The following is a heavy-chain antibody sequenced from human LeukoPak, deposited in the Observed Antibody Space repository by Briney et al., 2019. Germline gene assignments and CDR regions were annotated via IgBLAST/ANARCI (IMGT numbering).Heavy chain of an antibody. CDR1: GGSISSDY. CDR3: VRVSTASGGAFDV. J-gene: IGHJ3*01. CDR2: LSLGEVA. Sequence: SETLSLTCTISGGSISSDYWSWIRPRPGKGLEWIGYLSLGEVAFYNPSLESRLTTSADTSKNQFSLNLTSVTAADTAMYYCVRVSTASGGAFDVWGQGTMVTVSS. D-gene: IGHD2-21*02. V-gene: IGHV4-59*13.